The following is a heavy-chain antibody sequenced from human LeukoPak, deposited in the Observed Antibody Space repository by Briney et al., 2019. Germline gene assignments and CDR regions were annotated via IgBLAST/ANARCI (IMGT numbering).Heavy chain of an antibody. CDR3: ASPWYSGSYSGVQH. Sequence: ASVKVSCKASGYTFTGFYIHWVRQAPAQGLEWMGWTNPNSGDTNYAQKFQGRVTMTRDTSISTAYMELNRLRSDDTAIYYCASPWYSGSYSGVQHWGQGTLVTVSS. V-gene: IGHV1-2*02. CDR1: GYTFTGFY. J-gene: IGHJ1*01. CDR2: TNPNSGDT. D-gene: IGHD1-26*01.